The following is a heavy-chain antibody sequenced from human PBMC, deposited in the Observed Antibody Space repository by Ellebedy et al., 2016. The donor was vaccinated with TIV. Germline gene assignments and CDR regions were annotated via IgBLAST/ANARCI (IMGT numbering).Heavy chain of an antibody. J-gene: IGHJ4*02. CDR2: IYHSGST. V-gene: IGHV4-38-2*02. CDR3: ARYYYGSGSYYGAFDY. D-gene: IGHD3-10*01. Sequence: GSLRLSCTVSGYSISSGYYWGWIRQPPGKGLEWIGSIYHSGSTYYNPSLKSRVTISVDTSKNQFSLRLSSVTAADTAVYYCARYYYGSGSYYGAFDYWGQGTLVTVSS. CDR1: GYSISSGYY.